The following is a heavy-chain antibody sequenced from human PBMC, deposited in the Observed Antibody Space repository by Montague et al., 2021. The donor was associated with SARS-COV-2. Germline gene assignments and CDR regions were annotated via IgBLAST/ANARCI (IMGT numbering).Heavy chain of an antibody. D-gene: IGHD3-10*01. J-gene: IGHJ4*02. Sequence: SMRLSWEAFGFTFRSYWMHWVRQVPWRGLVWVSRIKPDGTSTHYAASVKGRFIISRDNAKNTLSLQMTNLRVDDTAVYFCVRPLWFGDSDYYFDSWGQGTLVTVSS. CDR2: IKPDGTST. CDR1: GFTFRSYW. CDR3: VRPLWFGDSDYYFDS. V-gene: IGHV3-74*01.